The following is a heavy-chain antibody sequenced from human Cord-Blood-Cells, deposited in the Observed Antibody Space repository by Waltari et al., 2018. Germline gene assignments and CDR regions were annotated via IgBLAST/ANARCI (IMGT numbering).Heavy chain of an antibody. V-gene: IGHV1-8*01. J-gene: IGHJ4*02. Sequence: QVHLVQSGSAVKKPVPSVKLSCKASGYPFTRYDINWERQANGQGLEWMGWMNPNSGNTGYAQKFPGRVTMTRNTSISTGYRELSSLRSEDTAVYYCARSHSRTGYWGQGTLVTVSS. CDR1: GYPFTRYD. D-gene: IGHD6-13*01. CDR3: ARSHSRTGY. CDR2: MNPNSGNT.